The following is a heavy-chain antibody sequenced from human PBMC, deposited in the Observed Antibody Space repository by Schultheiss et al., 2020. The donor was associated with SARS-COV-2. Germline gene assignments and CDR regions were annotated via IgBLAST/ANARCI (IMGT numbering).Heavy chain of an antibody. CDR2: TYYTGSA. D-gene: IGHD6-13*01. V-gene: IGHV4-39*01. Sequence: SETLSLTCTVSGGSIISDVYYWGWIRQSPGKGLEWIVTTYYTGSAYYNPSLKSRVTISVDTSKDEFSLKLTSVTAADTAEYYCARHYPSGQKLAPIGYWGQGTLVTVSS. CDR3: ARHYPSGQKLAPIGY. CDR1: GGSIISDVYY. J-gene: IGHJ4*02.